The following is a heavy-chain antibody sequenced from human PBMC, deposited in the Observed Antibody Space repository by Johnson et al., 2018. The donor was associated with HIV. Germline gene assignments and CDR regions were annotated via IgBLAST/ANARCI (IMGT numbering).Heavy chain of an antibody. D-gene: IGHD3-10*01. J-gene: IGHJ3*02. Sequence: QMLLVESGGGVVQPGRALRLSCAASGFTFSNSAMHWVRQAPGKGLEWVAVISYDGDNVYYADSVKGRFTISRDNSKNTLYLQMNSLRVADTAVYYCARDRSLWFRELWPRDALDMWGQGTMVTVSS. V-gene: IGHV3-30-3*01. CDR2: ISYDGDNV. CDR3: ARDRSLWFRELWPRDALDM. CDR1: GFTFSNSA.